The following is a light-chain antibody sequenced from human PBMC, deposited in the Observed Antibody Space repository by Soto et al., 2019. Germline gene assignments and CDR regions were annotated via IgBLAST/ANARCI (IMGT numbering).Light chain of an antibody. Sequence: EIVMTQSPATLSVSPGERATLSCRTSQSVSSNLAWYQQRPGQAPGLLIYSASTRATGIPARFSGSGSGTEFTLTISSLQSEDSAVYYCQQYNNRWTFGQGTKVDI. CDR3: QQYNNRWT. CDR1: QSVSSN. J-gene: IGKJ1*01. V-gene: IGKV3-15*01. CDR2: SAS.